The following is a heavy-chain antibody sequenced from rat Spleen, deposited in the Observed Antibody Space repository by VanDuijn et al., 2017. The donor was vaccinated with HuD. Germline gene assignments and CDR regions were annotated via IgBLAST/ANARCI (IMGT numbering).Heavy chain of an antibody. J-gene: IGHJ2*01. Sequence: EVQLVESGGGLVQPGRSLKLSCAASGFTFSDYGMAWVRQAPTTGLEWVATLSYDGTTTYYRDTVKGRFPISRDIAKRTLYLQMDSLRSEDTATYYCARRHYGYTDYFDYWGQGVMVTVSS. CDR3: ARRHYGYTDYFDY. CDR2: LSYDGTTT. V-gene: IGHV5-29*01. D-gene: IGHD1-9*01. CDR1: GFTFSDYG.